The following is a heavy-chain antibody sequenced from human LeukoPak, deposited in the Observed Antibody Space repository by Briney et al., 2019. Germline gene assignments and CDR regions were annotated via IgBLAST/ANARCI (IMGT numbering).Heavy chain of an antibody. J-gene: IGHJ4*02. V-gene: IGHV3-23*01. CDR2: IVGSGGTT. D-gene: IGHD3-10*01. CDR3: AAEDSGSFDY. Sequence: GGSQRLSCAASGFTFTSYAMNWVRQAPGKGLEWASAIVGSGGTTYYADSVKGRFTISRDNSKKTLYLQMNSLRAEDTAVYYCAAEDSGSFDYWGQGALVTVSS. CDR1: GFTFTSYA.